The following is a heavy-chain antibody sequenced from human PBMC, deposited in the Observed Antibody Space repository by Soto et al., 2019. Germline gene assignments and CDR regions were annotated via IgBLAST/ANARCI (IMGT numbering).Heavy chain of an antibody. CDR1: GFTVSSNY. D-gene: IGHD3-10*01. CDR2: NYSGGST. Sequence: EVQLVETGGGLIQPGGSLRLSCAASGFTVSSNYMSWVRQAPGKGLEWISVNYSGGSTYYADSVKGRFTISRDNSKNTLYLQMNSLRAEDTAVYYCARDRGVSPPNYYYYGMDVWGQGTTVTVSS. V-gene: IGHV3-53*02. J-gene: IGHJ6*02. CDR3: ARDRGVSPPNYYYYGMDV.